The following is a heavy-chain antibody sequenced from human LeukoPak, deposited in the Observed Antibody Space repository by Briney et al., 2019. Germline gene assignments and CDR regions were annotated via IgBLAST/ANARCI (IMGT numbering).Heavy chain of an antibody. CDR2: IYTSGST. CDR3: ARDFGYGDYFFDD. Sequence: SETLSLTCTVSGGAISDYYWGWIRQPAGKGLEWIGRIYTSGSTHYNPSLKSRVTMSVDTSKNQFSLKLSSVTAADTAVYYCARDFGYGDYFFDDLGQGTLVTVSS. D-gene: IGHD4-17*01. J-gene: IGHJ4*02. CDR1: GGAISDYY. V-gene: IGHV4-4*07.